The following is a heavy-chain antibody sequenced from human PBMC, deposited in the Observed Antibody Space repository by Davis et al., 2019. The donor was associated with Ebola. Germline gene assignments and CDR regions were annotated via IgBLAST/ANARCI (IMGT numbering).Heavy chain of an antibody. Sequence: PGGSLRLSCAASAFVFRNYVMSWVRQAPGKGLEWVSTLLTSAATYYADSVKCCFPISRDNSKNTLYLQMSSLRAEDTAVYYCAKGRRHKYDGSSYHGGFDYWGLGTPVTVSS. CDR3: AKGRRHKYDGSSYHGGFDY. J-gene: IGHJ4*02. CDR2: LLTSAAT. CDR1: AFVFRNYV. V-gene: IGHV3-23*01. D-gene: IGHD3-16*01.